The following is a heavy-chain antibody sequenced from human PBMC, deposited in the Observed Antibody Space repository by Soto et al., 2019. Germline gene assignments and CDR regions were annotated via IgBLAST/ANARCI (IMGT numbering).Heavy chain of an antibody. CDR3: ARQGDTATVTSDY. D-gene: IGHD5-18*01. CDR2: IYPGDSDT. CDR1: GYSFTSYW. Sequence: GEALKISCKGSGYSFTSYWIGWVRQMPGKGLEWMGIIYPGDSDTRYSPSFQGQVTISADKSISTAYLQWSSLKASDTAMYYCARQGDTATVTSDYWGQGTLVTVSS. J-gene: IGHJ4*02. V-gene: IGHV5-51*01.